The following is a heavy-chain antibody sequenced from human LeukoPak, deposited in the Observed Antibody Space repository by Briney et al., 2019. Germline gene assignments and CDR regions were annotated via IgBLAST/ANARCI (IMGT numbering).Heavy chain of an antibody. Sequence: SETLSLTCTVSGGSISSYYWSWIRQPPGKGLEWIGYIYYSGSTNYNPSLKSRVTISVDTSKNQFSLKLSSVTAADTAVYYCARWGDYCTSTSCYDYWGQGTLVTVSS. CDR1: GGSISSYY. CDR2: IYYSGST. V-gene: IGHV4-59*12. D-gene: IGHD2-2*01. J-gene: IGHJ4*02. CDR3: ARWGDYCTSTSCYDY.